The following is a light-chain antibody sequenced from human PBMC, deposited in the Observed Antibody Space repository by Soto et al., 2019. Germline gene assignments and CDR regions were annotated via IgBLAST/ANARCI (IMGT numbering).Light chain of an antibody. J-gene: IGKJ1*01. Sequence: DIQMIQSPSSVSASVGDRVTVTSRASQGISSWLAWYQQKPGKTPKLLIYKASNLESGAPSRFSGSGSGTEFTLTISSLQPDDFATYYCQQYKDYETFGQGTKVDIK. CDR1: QGISSW. CDR3: QQYKDYET. CDR2: KAS. V-gene: IGKV1-5*03.